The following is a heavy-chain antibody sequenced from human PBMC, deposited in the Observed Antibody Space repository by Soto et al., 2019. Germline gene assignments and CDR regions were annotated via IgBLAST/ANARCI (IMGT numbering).Heavy chain of an antibody. V-gene: IGHV3-21*01. CDR3: ARDFGLREYYDSSGYPAHNWFDP. CDR2: ISSSSSYI. CDR1: GFTFSSYS. D-gene: IGHD3-22*01. Sequence: KPXESLRLSCAASGFTFSSYSMNWVRQAPGKGLEWVSSISSSSSYIYYADSVKGRFTISRDNAKNSLYLQMNSLRAEDTAVYYCARDFGLREYYDSSGYPAHNWFDPWGQGTLVTVSS. J-gene: IGHJ5*02.